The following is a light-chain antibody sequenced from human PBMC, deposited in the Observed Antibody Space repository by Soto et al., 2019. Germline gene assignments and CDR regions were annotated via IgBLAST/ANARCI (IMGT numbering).Light chain of an antibody. V-gene: IGLV2-14*01. CDR3: SLKSPDF. J-gene: IGLJ1*01. Sequence: QSALTQPASVSGSPGQSITISCTGTSSGIRDYNYVSWYQQLPGNAPKLIMYEVSNRPSGIPNRFSGSKSGNTASLTISGLQAVDEAEYYCSLKSPDFFGTGTEVT. CDR2: EVS. CDR1: SSGIRDYNY.